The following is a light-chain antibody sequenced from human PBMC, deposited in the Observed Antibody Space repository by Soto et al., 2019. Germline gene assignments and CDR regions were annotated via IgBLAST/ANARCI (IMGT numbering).Light chain of an antibody. J-gene: IGKJ1*01. CDR1: QSVSSW. CDR3: QQYNNYGT. V-gene: IGKV1-5*01. Sequence: DIQMTQSPSTLSASVGDRVTLTCRASQSVSSWLAWYQQRPGQAPKLLIYDASSLASGVPSRFSGSESGTEFTLTISSLQPDDFATYYCQQYNNYGTVGQGTKVDSK. CDR2: DAS.